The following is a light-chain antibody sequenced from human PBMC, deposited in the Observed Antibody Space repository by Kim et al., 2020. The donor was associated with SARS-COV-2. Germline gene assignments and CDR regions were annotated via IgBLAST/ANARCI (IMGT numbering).Light chain of an antibody. CDR1: QAVISL. CDR2: AAY. CDR3: LQTYTVPRT. Sequence: FASFATIVPNTCRASQAVISLLSWYQQRPGEAPNLLIYAAYTLHDGVPSRFSGGGSGTDFTLTISSLQPEDFATYYCLQTYTVPRTFGQGTKLEI. V-gene: IGKV1-39*01. J-gene: IGKJ2*01.